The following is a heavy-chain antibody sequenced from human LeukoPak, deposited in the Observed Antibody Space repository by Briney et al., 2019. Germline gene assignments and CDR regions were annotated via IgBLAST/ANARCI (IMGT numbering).Heavy chain of an antibody. CDR2: ISGSGGSA. CDR3: AKDRPNYHESNGHYYRLNGDS. Sequence: PGGSLRLSCAASGFTFSSYAMSWVRQAPGKGLEWVSAISGSGGSAYYADSVKGRFTISRDNSKNTLYLQMSRLRAEDTAVYYCAKDRPNYHESNGHYYRLNGDSWGQGTLVTVSS. J-gene: IGHJ5*01. V-gene: IGHV3-23*01. CDR1: GFTFSSYA. D-gene: IGHD3-22*01.